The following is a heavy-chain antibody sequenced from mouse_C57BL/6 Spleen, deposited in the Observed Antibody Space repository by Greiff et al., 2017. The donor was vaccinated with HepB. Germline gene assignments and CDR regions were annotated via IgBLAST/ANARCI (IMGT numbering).Heavy chain of an antibody. Sequence: VQLQQSGPELVKPGASVKISCKASGYTFTDYYMNWVKQSHGKSLEWIGDINPNNGGTSYNQKFKGKATLTVDKSSSTAYMELRSLTSEDSAVYYCATRNRGYWGQGTTLTVSS. J-gene: IGHJ2*01. CDR2: INPNNGGT. V-gene: IGHV1-26*01. CDR1: GYTFTDYY. CDR3: ATRNRGY. D-gene: IGHD2-1*01.